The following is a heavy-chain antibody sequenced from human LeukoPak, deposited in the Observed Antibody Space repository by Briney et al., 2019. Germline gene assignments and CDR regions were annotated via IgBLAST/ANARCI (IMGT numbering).Heavy chain of an antibody. CDR3: ARERAKFYYDSSAENWYFDL. D-gene: IGHD3-22*01. Sequence: SETLSLTCTVSGGSLSSGDHYWSWIRQPPGKGLEWLGYIFYSGSTYYDPSLKSRGTISVDRSKNQFSLKLSSVTAADTAVYYCARERAKFYYDSSAENWYFDLWGRGTLVTVSS. V-gene: IGHV4-30-4*01. CDR2: IFYSGST. J-gene: IGHJ2*01. CDR1: GGSLSSGDHY.